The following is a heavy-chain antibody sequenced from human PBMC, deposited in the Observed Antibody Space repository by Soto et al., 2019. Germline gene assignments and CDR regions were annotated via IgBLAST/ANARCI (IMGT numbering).Heavy chain of an antibody. J-gene: IGHJ6*02. Sequence: GGSLRLSCAASGFTFSSYGMHWVRQAPGKGLEWVAVISYDGSNKYYADSVKGRFTISRDNSKNTLYLQMNSLRAEDTAVYYCAKIPREDSSGYFGYYYGMDVWGQGTTVTVSS. CDR1: GFTFSSYG. CDR2: ISYDGSNK. D-gene: IGHD3-22*01. CDR3: AKIPREDSSGYFGYYYGMDV. V-gene: IGHV3-30*18.